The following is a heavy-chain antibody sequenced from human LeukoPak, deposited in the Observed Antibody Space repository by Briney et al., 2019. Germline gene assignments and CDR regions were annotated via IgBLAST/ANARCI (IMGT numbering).Heavy chain of an antibody. J-gene: IGHJ4*02. D-gene: IGHD3-10*01. V-gene: IGHV3-48*04. CDR2: ISSSSSTI. Sequence: GGSLRLSCAASGFTFSSYSMNWVRQAPGNGLEWVSYISSSSSTIYYADSVKGRFTISRDNAKNSLYLQMNSLRAEDTAVYYCAVLWFGELLAPDFDYWGQGTLVTVSS. CDR1: GFTFSSYS. CDR3: AVLWFGELLAPDFDY.